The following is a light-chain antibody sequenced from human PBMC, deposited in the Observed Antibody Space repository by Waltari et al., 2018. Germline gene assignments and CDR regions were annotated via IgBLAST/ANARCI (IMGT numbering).Light chain of an antibody. CDR2: NTD. J-gene: IGLJ3*02. CDR3: LVYYSGFWV. CDR1: TGTVTSSSY. V-gene: IGLV7-43*01. Sequence: QAVVTQEPSLTVSPGGTVTLTCASSTGTVTSSSYPNWFQQRSGETPRSLICNTDNKNPWTPPRFSGSLLGGKAALTVSGVQPEDEADYYCLVYYSGFWVFGGGTKLTVL.